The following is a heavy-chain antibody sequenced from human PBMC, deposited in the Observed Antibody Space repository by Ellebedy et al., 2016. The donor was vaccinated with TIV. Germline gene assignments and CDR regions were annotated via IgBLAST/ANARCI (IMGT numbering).Heavy chain of an antibody. V-gene: IGHV1-69*13. CDR3: ARLYDILTGYQWFDP. Sequence: SVKVSXKASGGTFSSYAISWVRQAPGQGLEWMGGIIPIFGTANYAQKFQGRVTITADESTSTAYMELSSLRSEDTAVYYCARLYDILTGYQWFDPWGQGTLVTVSS. CDR2: IIPIFGTA. D-gene: IGHD3-9*01. CDR1: GGTFSSYA. J-gene: IGHJ5*02.